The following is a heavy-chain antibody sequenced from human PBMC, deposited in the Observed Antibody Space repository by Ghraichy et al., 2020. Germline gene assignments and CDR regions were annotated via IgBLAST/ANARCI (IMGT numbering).Heavy chain of an antibody. CDR1: GGTFSSYA. Sequence: PVKVSCKASGGTFSSYAISWVRQAPGQGLEWMGGIIPIFGTANYAQKFQGRVTITADESTSTAYMELSSLRSEDTAVYYCARSHCSSTSCKNYYYYGMDVWGQGTTVTVSS. V-gene: IGHV1-69*13. D-gene: IGHD2-2*01. CDR3: ARSHCSSTSCKNYYYYGMDV. CDR2: IIPIFGTA. J-gene: IGHJ6*02.